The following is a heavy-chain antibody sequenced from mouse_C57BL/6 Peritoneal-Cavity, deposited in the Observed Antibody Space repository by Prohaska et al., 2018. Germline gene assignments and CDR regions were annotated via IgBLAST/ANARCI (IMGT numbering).Heavy chain of an antibody. J-gene: IGHJ3*01. Sequence: QSHGKSLEWIGDINPNNGGTSYNQKFKGKATLTVDKSSSTAYMELRSLTSEDSAVYYCASANWDAAWFAYWGQGTLVTVSA. D-gene: IGHD4-1*01. V-gene: IGHV1-26*01. CDR3: ASANWDAAWFAY. CDR2: INPNNGGT.